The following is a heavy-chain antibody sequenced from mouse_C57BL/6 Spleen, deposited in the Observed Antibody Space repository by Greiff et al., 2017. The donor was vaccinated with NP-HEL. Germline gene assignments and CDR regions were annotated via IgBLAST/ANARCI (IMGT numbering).Heavy chain of an antibody. J-gene: IGHJ3*01. Sequence: VQLQQSGAELVRPGASVKLSCTASGFNIKDDYMHWVKQRPEQGLEWIGWIDPENGDTEYASKFQGKATITADTSSNTAYLQLSSLTSEDTAVYYCTPHNSFAYWGPGTLGTVSA. CDR1: GFNIKDDY. D-gene: IGHD6-1*01. CDR3: TPHNSFAY. V-gene: IGHV14-4*01. CDR2: IDPENGDT.